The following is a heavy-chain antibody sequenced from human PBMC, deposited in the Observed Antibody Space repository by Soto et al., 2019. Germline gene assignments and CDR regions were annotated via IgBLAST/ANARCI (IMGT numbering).Heavy chain of an antibody. J-gene: IGHJ6*02. D-gene: IGHD6-25*01. CDR1: GFTFSSYA. V-gene: IGHV3-23*01. CDR2: ISGSGGST. Sequence: ESGGGLVQPGGSLRLSCAASGFTFSSYAMSWVRQAPGKGLEWVSAISGSGGSTYYADSVKGRFTISRDNSKNTLYLQMNSLRAEDTAVYYCAKAYSSGPYYYYGMDVWGQGTTVTVSS. CDR3: AKAYSSGPYYYYGMDV.